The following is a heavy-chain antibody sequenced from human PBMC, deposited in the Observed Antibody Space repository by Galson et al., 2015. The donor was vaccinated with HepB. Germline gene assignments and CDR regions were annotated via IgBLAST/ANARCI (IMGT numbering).Heavy chain of an antibody. J-gene: IGHJ4*02. V-gene: IGHV4-59*01. CDR1: GGSIINYY. CDR3: AGAAATTFPGYAY. Sequence: LSLTCTVAGGSIINYYWGWIRQPPGKELEFIGYVSYSGSTDSNPSFKSRVTISVDTSKNQFSLKLNSVTAADTAIYYCAGAAATTFPGYAYWGQGSLVTVSS. D-gene: IGHD4-17*01. CDR2: VSYSGST.